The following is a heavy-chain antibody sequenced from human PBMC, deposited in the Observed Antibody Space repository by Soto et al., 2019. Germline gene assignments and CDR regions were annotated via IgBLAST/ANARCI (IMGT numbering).Heavy chain of an antibody. CDR3: ARQVRKIRYYYYGMDV. J-gene: IGHJ6*02. V-gene: IGHV4-39*01. CDR2: IYYSGST. Sequence: SETLSLTCTVSGGSISSYYWGWIRQPPGKGLEWIGSIYYSGSTYYNPSLKSRVTISVDTSKNQFSLKLSSVTAADTAVYYCARQVRKIRYYYYGMDVWGQGTTVT. CDR1: GGSISSYY. D-gene: IGHD1-1*01.